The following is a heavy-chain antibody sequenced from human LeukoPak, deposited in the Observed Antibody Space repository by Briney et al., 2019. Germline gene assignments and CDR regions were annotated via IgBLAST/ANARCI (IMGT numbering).Heavy chain of an antibody. CDR2: INHSGGT. J-gene: IGHJ6*03. CDR3: ARVKGRINLIRGGRGYYYYMDV. Sequence: SETLSLTCAVYGGSFSGYYWRWLRQPPGKGLVGFVEINHSGGTNYSPSLKSRVTISLDTSKNQFSLKLSSVTAADTAVYYCARVKGRINLIRGGRGYYYYMDVWGKGTTVTISS. CDR1: GGSFSGYY. V-gene: IGHV4-34*01. D-gene: IGHD3-10*01.